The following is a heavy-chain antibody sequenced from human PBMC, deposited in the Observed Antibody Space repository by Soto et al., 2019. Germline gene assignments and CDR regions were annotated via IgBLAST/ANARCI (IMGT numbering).Heavy chain of an antibody. D-gene: IGHD3-3*01. Sequence: GGSPRTSCAASGFTFSSYGLHCVRQAPGNGLEWVAVISYDGSNKYYADSVKGRFTISRDNSKNTLYLQMNSLRAEDTAVYYCAKDAGGITIFGVVIPRGHKWFDP. J-gene: IGHJ5*02. V-gene: IGHV3-30*18. CDR3: AKDAGGITIFGVVIPRGHKWFDP. CDR1: GFTFSSYG. CDR2: ISYDGSNK.